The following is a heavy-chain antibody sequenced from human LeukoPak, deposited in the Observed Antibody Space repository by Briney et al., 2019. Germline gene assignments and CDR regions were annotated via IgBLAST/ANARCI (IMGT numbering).Heavy chain of an antibody. D-gene: IGHD1-26*01. CDR3: ARSAVGANNFDY. V-gene: IGHV4-4*07. Sequence: SETLSLTCTVAGGSISSDYWSWIWKPAAQGLEWKGRIFTSGSTNYNPSLKSRVTMSVDKSKNQFSLRLSSVTAADTAVYYCARSAVGANNFDYWGQGTLVTVSS. CDR2: IFTSGST. J-gene: IGHJ4*02. CDR1: GGSISSDY.